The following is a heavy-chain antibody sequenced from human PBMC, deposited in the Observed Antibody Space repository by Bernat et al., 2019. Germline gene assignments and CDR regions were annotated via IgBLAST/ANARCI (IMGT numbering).Heavy chain of an antibody. CDR2: FDPEDGET. J-gene: IGHJ2*01. Sequence: QVQLVQSGAEVKKPGASVKVSCKVSGYTLPELSMHWVRQAPGKGLEWMGGFDPEDGETIYEQKFQGRVTLNEDTSTDTAYMELSRLRSEDTAVYYCATEQYPTTSPAGITYWYFDLWGRGTLVTVSS. D-gene: IGHD4-17*01. CDR1: GYTLPELS. CDR3: ATEQYPTTSPAGITYWYFDL. V-gene: IGHV1-24*01.